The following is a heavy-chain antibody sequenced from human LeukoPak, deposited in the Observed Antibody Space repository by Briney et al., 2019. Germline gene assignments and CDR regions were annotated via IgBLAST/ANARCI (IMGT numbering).Heavy chain of an antibody. D-gene: IGHD7-27*01. V-gene: IGHV3-30*18. Sequence: GRSLRLSCAASGFTFSSYGMQWVRQAPGKGLEWVAIISYDGSDKYYADSVKGRFTISRDHTKNTLYLLMNSLRAEDTAVYYCAKDHSFLGIFDYWGQGTLVTV. CDR1: GFTFSSYG. CDR2: ISYDGSDK. J-gene: IGHJ4*02. CDR3: AKDHSFLGIFDY.